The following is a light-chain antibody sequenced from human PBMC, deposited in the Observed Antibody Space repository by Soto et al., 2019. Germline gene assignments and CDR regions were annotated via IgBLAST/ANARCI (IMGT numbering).Light chain of an antibody. V-gene: IGKV3-11*01. CDR2: DAS. CDR3: QQYGSSPWT. J-gene: IGKJ1*01. CDR1: QSVSSY. Sequence: EIVLTQSPATLSLSPGERATLSCRASQSVSSYLAWYQQKPGQAPRLLIYDASNRVTGIPARFSGSGSGTDFTLTISSLEPEDFAVYYCQQYGSSPWTFGQGTKVEIK.